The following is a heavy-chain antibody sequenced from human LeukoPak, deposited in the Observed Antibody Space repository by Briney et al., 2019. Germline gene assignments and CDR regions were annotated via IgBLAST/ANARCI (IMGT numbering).Heavy chain of an antibody. V-gene: IGHV1-18*01. CDR3: ARDRLGRCSGGDCYYFDY. J-gene: IGHJ4*02. D-gene: IGHD2-21*02. CDR2: ISPYNGNT. CDR1: GYTFTSYG. Sequence: ASVKVSCRPSGYTFTSYGISWVRQAPGQGLEWMGWISPYNGNTNYAQNLQGRVTMTTDTSTSTVYVELRTLRSDDTAVYYCARDRLGRCSGGDCYYFDYWGQGTLVTVSS.